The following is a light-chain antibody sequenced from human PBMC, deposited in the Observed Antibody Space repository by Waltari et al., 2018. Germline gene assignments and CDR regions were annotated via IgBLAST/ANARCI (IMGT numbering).Light chain of an antibody. J-gene: IGKJ4*01. CDR3: MQALQTPLT. Sequence: DTVMTQSPLSLPVTPGEPASIICRSSQSLLHSNGYNYLDWYLQKPGQSPQLLIYLGSNRASGVPDRFSGSGSGTDFTLKISRVEAEDVGVYYCMQALQTPLTFGGGTKVEIK. CDR1: QSLLHSNGYNY. V-gene: IGKV2-28*01. CDR2: LGS.